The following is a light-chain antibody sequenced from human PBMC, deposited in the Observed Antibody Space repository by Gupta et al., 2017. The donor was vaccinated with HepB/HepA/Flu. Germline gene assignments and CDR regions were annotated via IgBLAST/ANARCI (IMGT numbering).Light chain of an antibody. J-gene: IGLJ2*01. V-gene: IGLV10-54*04. CDR1: SNNVGNQG. Sequence: QAGLTQPPSVSKGLRQTATLTCTGNSNNVGNQGAAWLQQHQGHPPKLLSYKNNNRPSGISERFSPSRSGNTASLTITGLQPEDEADYYCSAWDSSLSAQVFGGGTKLTVL. CDR2: KNN. CDR3: SAWDSSLSAQV.